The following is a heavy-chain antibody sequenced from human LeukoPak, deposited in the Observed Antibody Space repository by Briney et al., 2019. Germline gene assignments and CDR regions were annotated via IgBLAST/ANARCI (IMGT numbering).Heavy chain of an antibody. J-gene: IGHJ4*02. CDR2: INSDGSRT. Sequence: PGGSLRLSCAASGFTFSRLWMHWVRQAPGKGLQWISRINSDGSRTDFADFVKGRFTISRDNAKNSLYLQMNSLRDEDTAVYYCARNHFEDYWGQGTLVTVSS. D-gene: IGHD3-9*01. CDR3: ARNHFEDY. CDR1: GFTFSRLW. V-gene: IGHV3-74*01.